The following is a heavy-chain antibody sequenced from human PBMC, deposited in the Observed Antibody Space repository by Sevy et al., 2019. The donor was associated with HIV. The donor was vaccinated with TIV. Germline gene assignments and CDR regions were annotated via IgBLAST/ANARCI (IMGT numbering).Heavy chain of an antibody. D-gene: IGHD3-16*01. CDR1: GFSLSNYV. Sequence: GGSLRLSCAASGFSLSNYVMAWVRQAPGKGLEWVSSVSPTSLSTYYAESVKGRFTISRDSSKNPLSLQMNSLRAEDTAIYYCAKLHSRMIPGNGALDYWGRGTLVTVSS. V-gene: IGHV3-23*01. J-gene: IGHJ4*01. CDR3: AKLHSRMIPGNGALDY. CDR2: VSPTSLST.